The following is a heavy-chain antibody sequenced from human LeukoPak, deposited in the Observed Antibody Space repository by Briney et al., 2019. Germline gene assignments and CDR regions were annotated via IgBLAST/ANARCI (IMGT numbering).Heavy chain of an antibody. CDR3: AGARWQLVPYFDS. CDR2: INPNSGGT. V-gene: IGHV1-2*02. CDR1: GYTFTDYY. Sequence: ASVKVSCKASGYTFTDYYMHWVRQAPGQGLEWMGWINPNSGGTNFAQKFQGRVAMTRDTSISTAYLELGSLRSDDTAVYFCAGARWQLVPYFDSWGQGTLVTVSS. D-gene: IGHD6-6*01. J-gene: IGHJ4*02.